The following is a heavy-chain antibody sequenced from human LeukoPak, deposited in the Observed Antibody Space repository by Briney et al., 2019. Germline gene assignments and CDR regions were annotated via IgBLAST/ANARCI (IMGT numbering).Heavy chain of an antibody. V-gene: IGHV4-4*09. Sequence: SETLSLTCTLSGGSISSYYWSWIRQPPGKGLEWIGYIYTSRSTNYNTSLTSRVTISVETSKNQFSLKLSSVTAADTAVYYCARGFKRPAGFWSGYYAYYYMDVWGKGTTVTVSS. J-gene: IGHJ6*03. CDR3: ARGFKRPAGFWSGYYAYYYMDV. CDR2: IYTSRST. CDR1: GGSISSYY. D-gene: IGHD3-3*01.